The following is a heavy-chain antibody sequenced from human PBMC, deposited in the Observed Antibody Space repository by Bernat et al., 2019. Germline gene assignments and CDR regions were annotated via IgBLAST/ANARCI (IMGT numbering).Heavy chain of an antibody. V-gene: IGHV4-34*01. D-gene: IGHD2-8*02. CDR3: ARGRGQDRARRCTGGVCYTGSSSRYLNP. Sequence: QVQLQQWGAGLLKPSETLSLTCAVYGGSFSGYYWSWIRQPPGKGLEWIGEINHSGSTNYNPSPKSRVTISVDTSKNQFSLKLGSVTAADTAVYYCARGRGQDRARRCTGGVCYTGSSSRYLNPWGQGTLVTVSS. CDR2: INHSGST. CDR1: GGSFSGYY. J-gene: IGHJ5*02.